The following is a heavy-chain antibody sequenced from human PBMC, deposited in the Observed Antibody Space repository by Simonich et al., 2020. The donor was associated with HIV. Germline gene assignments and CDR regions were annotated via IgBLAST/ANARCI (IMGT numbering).Heavy chain of an antibody. Sequence: QVQLVESGGGVVQPGRSLRLSCAASGFTFNSYGMHWVRQAPGKGLDGVERIWFDGSKKIYAESVKGRFTISRDNSKNTLYLQMNSLRAEDTAVYYCARPKTVGASIDAFDIWGQGTMVTVSS. D-gene: IGHD1-26*01. CDR3: ARPKTVGASIDAFDI. V-gene: IGHV3-33*01. CDR2: IWFDGSKK. J-gene: IGHJ3*02. CDR1: GFTFNSYG.